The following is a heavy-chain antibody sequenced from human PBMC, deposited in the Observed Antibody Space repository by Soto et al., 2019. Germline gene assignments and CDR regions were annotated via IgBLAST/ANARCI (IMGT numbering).Heavy chain of an antibody. CDR1: GYTFTSYA. D-gene: IGHD6-6*01. J-gene: IGHJ6*03. CDR3: ARSIAARHYYYYYYMDV. V-gene: IGHV1-3*01. CDR2: INAGSGNT. Sequence: ASVKVSCKASGYTFTSYAMHWVRQAPGQRLEWMGWINAGSGNTKYSQKFQGRVTITRDTSASTAYMELSSLRSEDTAVYYCARSIAARHYYYYYYMDVWGKGTTVTVSS.